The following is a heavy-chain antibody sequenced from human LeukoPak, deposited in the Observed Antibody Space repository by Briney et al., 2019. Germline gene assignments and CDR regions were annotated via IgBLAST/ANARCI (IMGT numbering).Heavy chain of an antibody. CDR1: EFTFSSYA. V-gene: IGHV3-30*04. J-gene: IGHJ4*02. Sequence: SGRSLRLSCAASEFTFSSYAMHWVRQAPGKGLEWVAVISYDGSNKYYADSVKGRFTISRDNSKNTLYLQMNSLRAEDTAVYYCARPRGWLQNYFDYWGQGTLVIVSS. D-gene: IGHD5-24*01. CDR2: ISYDGSNK. CDR3: ARPRGWLQNYFDY.